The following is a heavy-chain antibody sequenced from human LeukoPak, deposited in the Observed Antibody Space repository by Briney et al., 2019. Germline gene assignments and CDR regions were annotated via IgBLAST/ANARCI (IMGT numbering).Heavy chain of an antibody. J-gene: IGHJ5*02. Sequence: GGSLRLFCAASGFTFSTYWMHWVRQAPGKGLVWVSGINSDGSSTSYADSVKGRFTISRDNAKNTLYLQMNSLRAEDTAVYYCARDSFPYYYDSSGYSWFDPWGQGTLVTVSS. CDR3: ARDSFPYYYDSSGYSWFDP. V-gene: IGHV3-74*01. CDR1: GFTFSTYW. CDR2: INSDGSST. D-gene: IGHD3-22*01.